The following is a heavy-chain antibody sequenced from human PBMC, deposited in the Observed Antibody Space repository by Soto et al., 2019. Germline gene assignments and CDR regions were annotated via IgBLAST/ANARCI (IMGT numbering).Heavy chain of an antibody. J-gene: IGHJ4*02. V-gene: IGHV4-30-2*01. CDR3: ARDRGGSSWFDY. CDR2: IYHSGST. Sequence: PSETLSLTCAVSGGSISSGGYSWSWIRQPPGKGLEWIGYIYHSGSTYYNPSLKSRVTISVDRSKNQFSLKLSSVTAADTAVYYCARDRGGSSWFDYWGQGTLVTVSS. D-gene: IGHD6-13*01. CDR1: GGSISSGGYS.